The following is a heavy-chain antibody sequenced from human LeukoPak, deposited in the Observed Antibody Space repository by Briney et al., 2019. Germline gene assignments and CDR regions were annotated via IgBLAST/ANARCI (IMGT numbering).Heavy chain of an antibody. J-gene: IGHJ4*02. V-gene: IGHV3-66*01. D-gene: IGHD6-13*01. Sequence: GGSLRLSCAASGFTVSSNYMSWVRQAPGKGLEWVSVIYSGGSTYYADSVKGRFTIPRDNSKNTLYLQMNSLRAEDTAVYYCARADGPSSSWYGYWGQGTLVTVSS. CDR2: IYSGGST. CDR3: ARADGPSSSWYGY. CDR1: GFTVSSNY.